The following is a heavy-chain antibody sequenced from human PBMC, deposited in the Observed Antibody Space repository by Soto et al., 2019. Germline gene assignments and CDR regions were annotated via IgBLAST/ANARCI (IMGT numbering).Heavy chain of an antibody. D-gene: IGHD4-17*01. V-gene: IGHV4-31*03. J-gene: IGHJ4*02. CDR1: GGSISSGGYY. CDR2: IYYSGST. CDR3: ARGGTTVVTLDY. Sequence: PSETLSLTCTVSGGSISSGGYYWSWIRQHPGKGLEWIGYIYYSGSTYYNPSLKSRVTISVDTSKNQFSLKLSSVTAADTAVYYCARGGTTVVTLDYWGQGNLVTVSS.